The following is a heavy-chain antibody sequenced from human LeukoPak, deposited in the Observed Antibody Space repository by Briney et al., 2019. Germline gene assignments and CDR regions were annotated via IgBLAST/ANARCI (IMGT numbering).Heavy chain of an antibody. J-gene: IGHJ5*02. CDR1: GGSISSYY. V-gene: IGHV4-59*01. Sequence: PSETLSLTCTVSGGSISSYYWSWIRQPPGKGLEWIGYIYYSGSTNYNPSLKSRVTISVDTSKNQFSLKLSSVTAADTAVYYCARDLYNYGSGTNGASNWFDPWGQGTLVTVSS. D-gene: IGHD3-10*01. CDR2: IYYSGST. CDR3: ARDLYNYGSGTNGASNWFDP.